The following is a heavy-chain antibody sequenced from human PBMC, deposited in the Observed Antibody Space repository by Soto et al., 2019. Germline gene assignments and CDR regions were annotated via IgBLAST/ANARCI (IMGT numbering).Heavy chain of an antibody. CDR1: GGTFVRHV. Sequence: QVQLVQSGAEVKKPESSVKVSCTTSGGTFVRHVISWVRQAPGQGPEWMGKINPLSGISNYAQKFQDRVTFTADTDSSTAYMELSSLGSDDTAVYYCATPACAATWCSPSPNLDHWGQGTLVTVSS. V-gene: IGHV1-69*09. D-gene: IGHD2-2*01. J-gene: IGHJ4*02. CDR2: INPLSGIS. CDR3: ATPACAATWCSPSPNLDH.